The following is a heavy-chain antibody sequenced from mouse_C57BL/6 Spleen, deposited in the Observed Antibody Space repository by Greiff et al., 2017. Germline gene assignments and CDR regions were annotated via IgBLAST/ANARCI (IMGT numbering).Heavy chain of an antibody. Sequence: VQGVESGADLAKPGDSVKLSCTASGYPFTSYWMYWVRQRPGQGLEWIGYISPSSGYTKYNHKLKDKATLTTDNSYSTAYLQLSSLKYEDTAVYYCAIGDWDAAWFAYWGQGTLVTVSA. CDR1: GYPFTSYW. J-gene: IGHJ3*01. D-gene: IGHD4-1*01. CDR2: ISPSSGYT. V-gene: IGHV1-7*01. CDR3: AIGDWDAAWFAY.